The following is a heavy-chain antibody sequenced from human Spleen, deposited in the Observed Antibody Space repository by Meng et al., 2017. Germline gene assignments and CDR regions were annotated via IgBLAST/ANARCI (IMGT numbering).Heavy chain of an antibody. CDR3: ARGGGGGYTYGLAY. D-gene: IGHD5-18*01. Sequence: QVHLRQWGAGRLKPSETLSLTCAVYGGSFSGYYWSWIRQPPGKGLEWIGEINHSGSTNYNPSLKSQVTISVDTSKNQFSLKLTSVTAADAAVYYCARGGGGGYTYGLAYWGQGILVTVSS. CDR1: GGSFSGYY. V-gene: IGHV4-34*01. CDR2: INHSGST. J-gene: IGHJ4*02.